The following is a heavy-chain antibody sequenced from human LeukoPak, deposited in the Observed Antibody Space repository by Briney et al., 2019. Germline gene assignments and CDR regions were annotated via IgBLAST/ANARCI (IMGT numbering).Heavy chain of an antibody. D-gene: IGHD3-10*01. CDR3: AKAPALLWFGELLHFDH. J-gene: IGHJ4*02. CDR1: GFTFSSYA. Sequence: PGGSLRLSCAASGFTFSSYAMSWVRQAPGKGLEWVSAISGSGGSTYYADSVKGRFTISRDNSKNTLYLQMNSLRAEDTAVYYCAKAPALLWFGELLHFDHWGQGTLDTVSS. V-gene: IGHV3-23*01. CDR2: ISGSGGST.